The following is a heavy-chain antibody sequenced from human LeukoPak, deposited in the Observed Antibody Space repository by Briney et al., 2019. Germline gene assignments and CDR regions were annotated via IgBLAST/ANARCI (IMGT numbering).Heavy chain of an antibody. J-gene: IGHJ3*02. CDR1: GFTFSSYS. CDR2: ISSSSSYI. D-gene: IGHD4-17*01. CDR3: ARVSTVIDAFDI. V-gene: IGHV3-21*01. Sequence: GGSLRLSCAASGFTFSSYSMNWVRRAPGKGLEWVSSISSSSSYIYYADSVKGRFTNSRDNAKNSLYLQMNSLRAEDTAVYYCARVSTVIDAFDIWGQGTMVTVSS.